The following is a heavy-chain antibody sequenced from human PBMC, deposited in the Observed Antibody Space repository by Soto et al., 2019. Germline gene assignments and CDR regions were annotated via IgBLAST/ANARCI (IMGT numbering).Heavy chain of an antibody. D-gene: IGHD2-21*02. Sequence: QVQLVQSGAEEKQPGASGMLSCKASGYDLSSYAMHWVRQAPGQRLEWRGRINIGSGNTEYSQNFQDRITITRATSSSTVYMELNSVKSEDTAVYYCARDGGDCCYRIIDYYYIGLDVWGHGAMVTVSS. CDR2: INIGSGNT. CDR3: ARDGGDCCYRIIDYYYIGLDV. J-gene: IGHJ6*02. CDR1: GYDLSSYA. V-gene: IGHV1-3*05.